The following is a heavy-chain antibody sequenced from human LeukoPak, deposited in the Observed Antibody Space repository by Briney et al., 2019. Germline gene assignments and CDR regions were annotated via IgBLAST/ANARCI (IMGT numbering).Heavy chain of an antibody. CDR2: IYYSGST. Sequence: SGTLSLTCAVSGGSLSSPYWWSWVRQSPGKGLEWIGEIYYSGSTHYNPSLESRVTISVDNSKNQFSLKLSSVTAADTAVYYCATIDAFDYWGQGTLVTVSS. V-gene: IGHV4-4*02. CDR3: ATIDAFDY. J-gene: IGHJ4*02. CDR1: GGSLSSPYW.